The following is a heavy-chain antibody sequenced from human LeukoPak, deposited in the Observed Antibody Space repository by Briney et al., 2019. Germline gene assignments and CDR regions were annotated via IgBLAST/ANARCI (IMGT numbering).Heavy chain of an antibody. V-gene: IGHV1-69*05. D-gene: IGHD1-26*01. Sequence: SVKVPCKASGGTFSSYAISWVRQAPGQGLEWMGGIIPIFGTANYAQKFQGRVTITTDESTSTAYMELSSLRSEDTAVYYCARSGSYLLPQNWFDPWGQGTLVTVSS. CDR2: IIPIFGTA. CDR3: ARSGSYLLPQNWFDP. CDR1: GGTFSSYA. J-gene: IGHJ5*02.